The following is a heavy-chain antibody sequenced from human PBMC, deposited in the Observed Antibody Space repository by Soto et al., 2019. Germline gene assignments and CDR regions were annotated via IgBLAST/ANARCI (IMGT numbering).Heavy chain of an antibody. D-gene: IGHD1-1*01. Sequence: QVQLVQSGAEVKKPGASVKVSCKASGYTFTSYYMHWVRQAPGQGLEWMGIINPRGGSTSYAQKFQGRVTMTRDTSTSTVYMELCSLRSEDTAVYYCAREVFRQQAFSYGMDVWGQGTTVTVSS. V-gene: IGHV1-46*01. J-gene: IGHJ6*02. CDR1: GYTFTSYY. CDR3: AREVFRQQAFSYGMDV. CDR2: INPRGGST.